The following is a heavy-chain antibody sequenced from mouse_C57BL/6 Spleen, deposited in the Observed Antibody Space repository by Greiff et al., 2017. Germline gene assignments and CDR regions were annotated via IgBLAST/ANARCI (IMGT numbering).Heavy chain of an antibody. J-gene: IGHJ3*01. V-gene: IGHV8-12*01. CDR3: ARRAHYYGSSWEFAY. CDR1: GFSLSTSGMG. Sequence: QVTLKVSGPGILQSSQTLSLTCSFPGFSLSTSGMGVSWIRQPSGKGLEWLAHIYWDDDKRYNPSLKSRLTISKDTSRNQVFLKITSVDTADTATYYCARRAHYYGSSWEFAYWGQGTLVTVSA. D-gene: IGHD1-1*01. CDR2: IYWDDDK.